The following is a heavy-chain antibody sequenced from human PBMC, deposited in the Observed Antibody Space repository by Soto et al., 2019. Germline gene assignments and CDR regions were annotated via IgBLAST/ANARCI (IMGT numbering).Heavy chain of an antibody. V-gene: IGHV4-4*07. CDR2: FSLSGTT. CDR3: ARGTTPPGAPAWYYFDS. CDR1: GASITTSSY. D-gene: IGHD1-1*01. J-gene: IGHJ4*02. Sequence: SETLSLTCTVSGASITTSSYWSWIRQPAGKGLEWIGRFSLSGTTNYNPSLRSRVTMSADVSKNQFSLRLTSVTAADTALYYCARGTTPPGAPAWYYFDSWGQGTLVTAPQ.